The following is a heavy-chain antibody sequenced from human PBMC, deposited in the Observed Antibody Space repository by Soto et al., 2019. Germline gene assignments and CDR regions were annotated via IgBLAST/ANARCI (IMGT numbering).Heavy chain of an antibody. CDR1: GGSITSSGSA. J-gene: IGHJ5*02. V-gene: IGHV4-39*01. Sequence: PSETLSLTCNASGGSITSSGSAWGWIRQSPGKGLEWIGTIDYSGNIYYIPSLKSRITISVDTSKNQISLKLSSVTAADTAVYYCARPIGCTNGVCSTFDPWGQGTLVTVSS. CDR2: IDYSGNI. D-gene: IGHD2-8*01. CDR3: ARPIGCTNGVCSTFDP.